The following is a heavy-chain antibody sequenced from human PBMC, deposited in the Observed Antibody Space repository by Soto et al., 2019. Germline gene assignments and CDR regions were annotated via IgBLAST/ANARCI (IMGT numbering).Heavy chain of an antibody. J-gene: IGHJ4*02. CDR1: AGSVTNSSYY. V-gene: IGHV4-39*01. CDR2: VYYRGRS. D-gene: IGHD4-4*01. CDR3: VSQRTTVPAKAYFDY. Sequence: SQSRSLTWTLSAGSVTNSSYYCDWIPQSRGKGLEWLGSVYYRGRSYSKSSVKSRGTISVDTSKSRFAVSLTSVTASDTAVYFCVSQRTTVPAKAYFDYWGPGALVTVSS.